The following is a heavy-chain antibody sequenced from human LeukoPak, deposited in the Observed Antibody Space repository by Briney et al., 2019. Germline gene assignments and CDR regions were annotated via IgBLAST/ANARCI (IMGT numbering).Heavy chain of an antibody. V-gene: IGHV1-69*13. CDR3: ARVRGLHAFDI. Sequence: SVKVSCKASGGTFSSYTINWVRQAPGQGLEWMGGIIPVFGTANYVQKFQGRVTITADESTSTAYMELSSLRSEDTAVYYCARVRGLHAFDIWGQGTMVTVSS. D-gene: IGHD3-16*01. CDR1: GGTFSSYT. CDR2: IIPVFGTA. J-gene: IGHJ3*02.